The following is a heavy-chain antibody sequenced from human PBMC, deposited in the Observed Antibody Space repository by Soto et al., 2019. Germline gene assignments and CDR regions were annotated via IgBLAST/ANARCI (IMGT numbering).Heavy chain of an antibody. V-gene: IGHV3-48*01. D-gene: IGHD5-12*01. J-gene: IGHJ4*02. Sequence: PGGSLRLSCAASGFTFSSYTMNWVRQAPGKGLEWISYITIRGATYYADSVKGRFAMSRDDAKNSVFLQLNSLRAEDTALYFCARDERYAFAYWGQGILVPVSS. CDR2: ITIRGAT. CDR1: GFTFSSYT. CDR3: ARDERYAFAY.